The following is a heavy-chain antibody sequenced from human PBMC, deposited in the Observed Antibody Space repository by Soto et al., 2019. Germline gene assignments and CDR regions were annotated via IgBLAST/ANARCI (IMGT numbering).Heavy chain of an antibody. J-gene: IGHJ5*02. Sequence: SETLSLNCAVYGGSFSGYYWSWIRQPPGKGLEWIGEINHSGSTNYNPSLKSRVIISVDTSKNQFSLTLSSVTAADTAVYYCARSRYDFWSGYRKASFDPWGQGTLVTVSS. CDR3: ARSRYDFWSGYRKASFDP. D-gene: IGHD3-3*01. CDR1: GGSFSGYY. V-gene: IGHV4-34*01. CDR2: INHSGST.